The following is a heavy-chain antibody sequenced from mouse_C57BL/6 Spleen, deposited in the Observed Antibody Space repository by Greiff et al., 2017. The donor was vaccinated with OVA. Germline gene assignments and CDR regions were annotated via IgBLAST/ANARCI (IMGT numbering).Heavy chain of an antibody. CDR1: GYTFTSYW. D-gene: IGHD2-4*01. CDR3: ARHYDYDDGWFAY. V-gene: IGHV1-55*01. J-gene: IGHJ3*01. CDR2: IYPGSGST. Sequence: VQLQQPGAELVKPGASVKMSCKASGYTFTSYWITWVKQRPGQGLEWIGDIYPGSGSTNYNEKFKSKATLTVDTSSSTAYMQLSSLTSEDSAVYYCARHYDYDDGWFAYWGQGTLVTVSS.